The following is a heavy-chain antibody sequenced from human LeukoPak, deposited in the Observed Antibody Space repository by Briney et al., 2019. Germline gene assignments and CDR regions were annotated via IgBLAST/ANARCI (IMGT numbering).Heavy chain of an antibody. CDR3: ARDEFISGIAAAGTPLFDY. CDR1: GFTFSSYS. J-gene: IGHJ4*02. Sequence: GGSLRLSCAASGFTFSSYSMNWVRQAPGKGLEWVSSISSSSSYIYYADSVKGRFTISRDNAKNTLYLQMNSLRAEDTAVYYCARDEFISGIAAAGTPLFDYWGQGTLVTVSS. CDR2: ISSSSSYI. D-gene: IGHD6-13*01. V-gene: IGHV3-21*01.